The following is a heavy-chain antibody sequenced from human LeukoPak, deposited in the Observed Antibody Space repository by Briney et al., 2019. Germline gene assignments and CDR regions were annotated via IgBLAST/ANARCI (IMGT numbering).Heavy chain of an antibody. J-gene: IGHJ3*02. CDR2: IRYDGSNK. CDR3: ARDPNGDYIGAFDM. D-gene: IGHD4-17*01. Sequence: GGSLRLSCAASGFTFSSYGMHWVRQAPGKGLEWVAFIRYDGSNKYYADSVKGRFTISRDNSKNTLYLQMNSLRAADTAVYYCARDPNGDYIGAFDMCGQGTKVTVSS. V-gene: IGHV3-30*02. CDR1: GFTFSSYG.